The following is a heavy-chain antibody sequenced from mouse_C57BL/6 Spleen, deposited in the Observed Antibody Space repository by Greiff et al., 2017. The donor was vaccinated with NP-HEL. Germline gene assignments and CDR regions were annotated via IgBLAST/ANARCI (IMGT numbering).Heavy chain of an antibody. V-gene: IGHV1-4*01. CDR1: GYTFTSYT. CDR2: INPSSGYT. Sequence: VQLQQSGAELARPGASVKMSCKASGYTFTSYTMHWVQQRPGQGLEWIGYINPSSGYTKYNQKFKDKATLTADKSSSTAYMQLSSLTSEDSAVYYCARSGNWDGGAMDYWGQGTSVTVSS. D-gene: IGHD4-1*01. CDR3: ARSGNWDGGAMDY. J-gene: IGHJ4*01.